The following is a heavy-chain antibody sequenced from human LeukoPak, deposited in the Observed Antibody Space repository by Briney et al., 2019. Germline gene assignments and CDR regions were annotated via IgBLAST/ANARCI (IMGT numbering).Heavy chain of an antibody. V-gene: IGHV3-23*01. CDR1: GFTFSTSA. J-gene: IGHJ4*02. D-gene: IGHD6-19*01. CDR2: ISGSDAST. CDR3: AKRSSGGWCFDS. Sequence: GGSERLSCAASGFTFSTSAMSWVRQAPGKGLDWVSSISGSDASTYYEDSVKGRFTISRDNSKNTLFLQMNSLRADDTALYYCAKRSSGGWCFDSWGQGTLVTVSS.